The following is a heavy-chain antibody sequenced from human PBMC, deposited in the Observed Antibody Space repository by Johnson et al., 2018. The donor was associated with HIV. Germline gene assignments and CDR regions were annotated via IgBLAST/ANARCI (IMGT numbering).Heavy chain of an antibody. Sequence: VQLVESVGGLVQPGGSLRLSCTASGFTFSTYWMSWVRQTPGKGLEWVGSIKQDGSEKYYVDSVKGRFTISRDNAKNSLYLQMNSLRAEDTAVYYCARYEGNYVAFDIWGQGTMVTVSS. V-gene: IGHV3-7*03. CDR2: IKQDGSEK. CDR1: GFTFSTYW. CDR3: ARYEGNYVAFDI. J-gene: IGHJ3*02. D-gene: IGHD1-7*01.